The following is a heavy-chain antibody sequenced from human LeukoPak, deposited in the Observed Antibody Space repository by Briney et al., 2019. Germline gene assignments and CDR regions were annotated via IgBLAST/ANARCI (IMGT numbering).Heavy chain of an antibody. CDR3: ASRWVLTGEPY. J-gene: IGHJ4*02. Sequence: SETLSLTCAVYGGSFSGYYWTWIRQPPGKGLEWIGEINQSGSTNYKPSLKSRVTISVDTSRNQFSLMLSSVTAADTAVYYCASRWVLTGEPYWGQGTLVTVSS. CDR2: INQSGST. CDR1: GGSFSGYY. D-gene: IGHD7-27*01. V-gene: IGHV4-34*01.